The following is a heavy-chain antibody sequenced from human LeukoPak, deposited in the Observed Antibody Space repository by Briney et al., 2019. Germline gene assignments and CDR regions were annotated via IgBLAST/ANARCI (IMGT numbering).Heavy chain of an antibody. J-gene: IGHJ6*03. CDR2: MNPNSGNT. V-gene: IGHV1-8*01. D-gene: IGHD2-2*02. CDR3: ARGLDCSSTSCYSSYYYYYMDV. Sequence: ASVKVSCKASGYTFTSYDINWVRQATGQGLEWMGWMNPNSGNTGYAQKFQGRVTMTRNTSISTAYMELSSLRSEDTAVYYCARGLDCSSTSCYSSYYYYYMDVWGKGTTVTVYS. CDR1: GYTFTSYD.